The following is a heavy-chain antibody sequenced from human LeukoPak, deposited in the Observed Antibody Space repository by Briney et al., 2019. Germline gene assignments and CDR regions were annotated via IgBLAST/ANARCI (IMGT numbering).Heavy chain of an antibody. CDR2: INTDGSST. Sequence: GGSLRLSCAASGFTFSSYWMHWVRQAPGKGLVWVSRINTDGSSTSYADSVKGRFTISRDNAKNTLYLQMNSLRAEDTAVYYCARGRIYGDYVRPGAFDIWGQGTMVTVSS. CDR1: GFTFSSYW. V-gene: IGHV3-74*01. J-gene: IGHJ3*02. D-gene: IGHD4-17*01. CDR3: ARGRIYGDYVRPGAFDI.